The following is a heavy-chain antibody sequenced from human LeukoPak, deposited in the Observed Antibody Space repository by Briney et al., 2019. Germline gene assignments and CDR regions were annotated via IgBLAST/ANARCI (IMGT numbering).Heavy chain of an antibody. Sequence: GGSLRLSCAASGFRFSGIGMHWVRQAPGKGLDWVAYIRNDGGNKQHADSVKGRFSISRDNSKNTLSLEMNSLRAEDTAVYYCAKGPGVVGATSGRDYYYGMDGWGQGTTVTGSS. V-gene: IGHV3-30*02. CDR2: IRNDGGNK. CDR3: AKGPGVVGATSGRDYYYGMDG. CDR1: GFRFSGIG. D-gene: IGHD1-26*01. J-gene: IGHJ6*02.